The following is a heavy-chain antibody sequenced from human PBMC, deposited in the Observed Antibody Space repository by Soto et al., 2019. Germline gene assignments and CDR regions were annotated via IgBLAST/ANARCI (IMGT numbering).Heavy chain of an antibody. D-gene: IGHD6-19*01. CDR2: INPNSGGT. CDR3: ARDLAGDDYFDY. V-gene: IGHV1-2*02. J-gene: IGHJ4*02. CDR1: GYTFTGFY. Sequence: WASVKVSCKASGYTFTGFYMHWVRQAPGQGLEWMGWINPNSGGTSYAQKFQGRVTMTRDTSISTVSMELNRLRSDDTAVYYCARDLAGDDYFDYWGQGTLVTVS.